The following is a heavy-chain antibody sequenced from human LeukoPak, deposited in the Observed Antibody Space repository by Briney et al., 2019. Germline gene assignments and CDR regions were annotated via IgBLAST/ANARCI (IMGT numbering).Heavy chain of an antibody. D-gene: IGHD3-3*01. Sequence: AGGSLRLSCAASGFTFSSYGMHWVRQAPGRGLEWVAVISYDGSNKYYADSVKGRFTISRDNSKNTLYLQMNSLRAEDTAVYYCAKDFRALRFLEWLPTYYFDYWGQGTLVTVSS. CDR2: ISYDGSNK. CDR1: GFTFSSYG. CDR3: AKDFRALRFLEWLPTYYFDY. V-gene: IGHV3-30*18. J-gene: IGHJ4*02.